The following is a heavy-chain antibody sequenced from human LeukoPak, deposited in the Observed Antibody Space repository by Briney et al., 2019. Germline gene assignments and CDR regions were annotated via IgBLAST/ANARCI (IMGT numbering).Heavy chain of an antibody. J-gene: IGHJ6*02. Sequence: SETLSLTCAVYGGSFSGYYWSWIRQPPGKGLEWIGEINHSGSTNYNPSLKSRVTISVDTSKNQFSLELSSVTAADTAVYYCASSGPLSYYGMDVWGQGTTVTVSS. V-gene: IGHV4-34*01. D-gene: IGHD3-10*01. CDR1: GGSFSGYY. CDR3: ASSGPLSYYGMDV. CDR2: INHSGST.